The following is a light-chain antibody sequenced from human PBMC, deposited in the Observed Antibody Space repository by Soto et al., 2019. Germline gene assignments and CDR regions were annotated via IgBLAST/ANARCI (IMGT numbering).Light chain of an antibody. J-gene: IGKJ1*01. CDR1: QSVSNNY. V-gene: IGKV3-20*01. CDR3: QQYGSSGT. Sequence: IRFTQSPSTLSLSPGERATLPCRASQSVSNNYLAWYQQKPGQAPRLLIYGASNRATGIPDRFSGSGSGTDFTLAISRLEPEDFAVYYCQQYGSSGTFGQGTEVDIK. CDR2: GAS.